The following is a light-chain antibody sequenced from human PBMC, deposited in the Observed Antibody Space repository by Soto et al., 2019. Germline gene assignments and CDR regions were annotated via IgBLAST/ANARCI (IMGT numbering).Light chain of an antibody. CDR1: SSDVGGYNY. CDR3: ASYADHNNV. V-gene: IGLV2-8*01. CDR2: EVN. Sequence: QSALTQPPSASGSPGQSVTISCTGTSSDVGGYNYVSWYQQHPGKVPKLMVYEVNKPPSGVPDRFSGSKSGNTASLTVSGLQAEDEADYYCASYADHNNVFGTGTNVTVL. J-gene: IGLJ1*01.